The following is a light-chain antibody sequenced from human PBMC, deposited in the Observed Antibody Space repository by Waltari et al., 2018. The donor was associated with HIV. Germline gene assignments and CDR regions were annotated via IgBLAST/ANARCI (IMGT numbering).Light chain of an antibody. J-gene: IGKJ1*01. CDR2: KAS. Sequence: DIQMTQSPSTLSASVGDRVTITCRASQRISSWLAWYQQKPGKAPKLLIYKASTLESGVPSRFSGSGSGTEFTLTISSLKPDDFATYYCQQYDSYLWTFGQGTKVE. CDR3: QQYDSYLWT. V-gene: IGKV1-5*03. CDR1: QRISSW.